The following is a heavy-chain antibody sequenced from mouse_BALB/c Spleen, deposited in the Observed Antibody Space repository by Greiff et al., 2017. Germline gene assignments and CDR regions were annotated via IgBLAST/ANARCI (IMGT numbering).Heavy chain of an antibody. CDR2: ISSGGST. Sequence: EVHLVESGGGLVKPGGSLKLSCAASGFTFSSYAMSWVRQTPEKRLEWVASISSGGSTYYPDSVKGRFTISRDNARNILYLQMSSLRSEDTAMYYCARGTYGNYEFAYWGQGTLVTVSA. V-gene: IGHV5-6-5*01. CDR1: GFTFSSYA. CDR3: ARGTYGNYEFAY. D-gene: IGHD2-1*01. J-gene: IGHJ3*01.